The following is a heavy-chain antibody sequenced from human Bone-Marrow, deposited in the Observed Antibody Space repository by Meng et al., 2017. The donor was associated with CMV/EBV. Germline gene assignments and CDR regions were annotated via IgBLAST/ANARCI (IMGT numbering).Heavy chain of an antibody. Sequence: GESLKISCAVSGFTFRNYWMSWVRQAPGKGLEWVSAISGSGGSTYYADSVKGRFTISRDNSKNTLYLQMNSLRAEDTAVYYCAKGRIAAAGTTGYGMDVWGQGTTVTVSS. CDR1: GFTFRNYW. CDR2: ISGSGGST. CDR3: AKGRIAAAGTTGYGMDV. V-gene: IGHV3-23*01. D-gene: IGHD6-13*01. J-gene: IGHJ6*02.